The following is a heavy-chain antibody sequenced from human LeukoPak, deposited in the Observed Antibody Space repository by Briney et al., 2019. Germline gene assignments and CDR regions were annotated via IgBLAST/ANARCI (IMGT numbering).Heavy chain of an antibody. J-gene: IGHJ4*02. CDR2: IYYSGST. Sequence: SETLSLTCTVSGGSISSSSYYWGWIRQPPGKGLEWIGSIYYSGSTYYNPSLKSRVTISVDTSKNQFSLKLSSVTAADTAVYYCAGRSVLGSGGGIDYWGQGTLVTVSS. CDR1: GGSISSSSYY. V-gene: IGHV4-39*01. D-gene: IGHD3-16*01. CDR3: AGRSVLGSGGGIDY.